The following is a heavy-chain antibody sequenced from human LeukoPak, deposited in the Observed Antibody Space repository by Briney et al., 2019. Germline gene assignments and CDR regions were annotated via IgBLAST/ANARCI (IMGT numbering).Heavy chain of an antibody. CDR1: GFTFSDYY. CDR2: ISYDGSNK. V-gene: IGHV3-30*03. CDR3: AREAYSSSWYHRRKQAFDI. D-gene: IGHD6-13*01. Sequence: QSGGSLRLSCAASGFTFSDYYMSWIRQAPGKGLEWVAVISYDGSNKHYADSVKGRFTISRDNSKNTLYLQMNSLRAEDTAVFYCAREAYSSSWYHRRKQAFDIWGQGTMVTVSS. J-gene: IGHJ3*02.